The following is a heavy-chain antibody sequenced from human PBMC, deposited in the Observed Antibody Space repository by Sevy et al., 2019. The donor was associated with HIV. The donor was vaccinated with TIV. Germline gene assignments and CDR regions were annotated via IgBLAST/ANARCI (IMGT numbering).Heavy chain of an antibody. D-gene: IGHD3-22*01. Sequence: GGSLRLSCEASGFTFDKYWMSLVRQAPGKGLEWIGNIKHDGSEHFYVDSVKGRFTISRDNAKKSLYLQMSNLKAEDTAVYYCARGDYFDRTGLFTDAFEVWGRGTMVTVSS. CDR2: IKHDGSEH. CDR1: GFTFDKYW. V-gene: IGHV3-7*04. J-gene: IGHJ3*01. CDR3: ARGDYFDRTGLFTDAFEV.